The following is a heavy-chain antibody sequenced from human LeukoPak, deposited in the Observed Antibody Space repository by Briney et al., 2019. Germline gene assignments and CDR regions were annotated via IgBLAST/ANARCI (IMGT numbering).Heavy chain of an antibody. CDR3: ASGAYSYYYMDV. CDR1: GGSISSYY. J-gene: IGHJ6*03. CDR2: MYYSGST. D-gene: IGHD1-26*01. Sequence: PSETLSLTCTVSGGSISSYYWSRIRQPPGKGLEWIGYMYYSGSTNYNPSLKSRVTISVDTSKNQFSLKLSSVTAADTAVYYCASGAYSYYYMDVWGKGTTVTISS. V-gene: IGHV4-59*01.